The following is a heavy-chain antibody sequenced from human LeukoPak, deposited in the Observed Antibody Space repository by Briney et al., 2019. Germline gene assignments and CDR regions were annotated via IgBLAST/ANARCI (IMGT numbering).Heavy chain of an antibody. CDR1: GGSMSSHY. D-gene: IGHD3-3*01. CDR3: ARDRFASQGPAFDI. V-gene: IGHV4-59*11. Sequence: SETLSLTCTVSGGSMSSHYWSRIRQPPGKGLEWIGYISYSGSTNYNPSLKSRVTISVDTSKNQFSLKLSSVTAADTAVYYCARDRFASQGPAFDIWGKGTMVTVPS. CDR2: ISYSGST. J-gene: IGHJ3*02.